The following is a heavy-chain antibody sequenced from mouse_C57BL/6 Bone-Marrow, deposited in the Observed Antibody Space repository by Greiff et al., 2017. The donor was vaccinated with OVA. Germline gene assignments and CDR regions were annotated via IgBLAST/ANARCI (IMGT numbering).Heavy chain of an antibody. CDR1: GFPITSGYY. V-gene: IGHV12-3*01. Sequence: QVQLQQSGPGLVKPSQSLFLTCSITGFPITSGYYWIWIRQSPGKPLEWMGYITHSGETFYNPSLQSPISITRETSKNQFFLQLNSVTTEDTAMYYCAGDIYGSGLAMDYWGQGTSVTVSS. CDR3: AGDIYGSGLAMDY. D-gene: IGHD1-1*01. J-gene: IGHJ4*01. CDR2: ITHSGET.